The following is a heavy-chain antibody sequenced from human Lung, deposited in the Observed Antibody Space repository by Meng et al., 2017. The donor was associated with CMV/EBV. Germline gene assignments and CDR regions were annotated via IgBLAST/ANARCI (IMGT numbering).Heavy chain of an antibody. CDR3: AREGVYFDY. V-gene: IGHV3-30-3*01. Sequence: SCSASGLTFSTYAMHWVRQAPGKGLEWVALISFDGSSKYFADSVKGRFTISRDSSKNTLYLQMNTLRTEDTAIYFCAREGVYFDYWGQGTLVTVSS. CDR1: GLTFSTYA. D-gene: IGHD3-16*01. J-gene: IGHJ4*02. CDR2: ISFDGSSK.